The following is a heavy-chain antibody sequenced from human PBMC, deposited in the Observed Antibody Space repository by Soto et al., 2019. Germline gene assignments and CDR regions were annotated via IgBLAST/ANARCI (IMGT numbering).Heavy chain of an antibody. CDR1: GYTLTSYA. D-gene: IGHD3-22*01. V-gene: IGHV1-3*01. CDR2: INAGNGNT. Sequence: ASVKVSCKASGYTLTSYAMHWVRQAPGQRLEWMGWINAGNGNTKYSQKFQGRVTITRDTSASTAYMELSSLRSEDTAVYYCVKGEYYYDSSGYYPFDYWGQGTLVTVSS. CDR3: VKGEYYYDSSGYYPFDY. J-gene: IGHJ4*02.